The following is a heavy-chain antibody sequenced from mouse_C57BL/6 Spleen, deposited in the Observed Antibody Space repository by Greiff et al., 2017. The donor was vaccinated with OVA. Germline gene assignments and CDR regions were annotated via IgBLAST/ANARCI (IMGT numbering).Heavy chain of an antibody. V-gene: IGHV1-82*01. CDR3: ARTLFDY. CDR1: GYAFSSSW. J-gene: IGHJ2*01. CDR2: IYPGDGDT. Sequence: VKLVESGPELVKPGASVKISCKASGYAFSSSWMNWVKQRPGKGLEWIGRIYPGDGDTNYNGKFKGKATLTADNSSSTASMQISSLTSEDSAIYCCARTLFDYWGQGTTLTVSS.